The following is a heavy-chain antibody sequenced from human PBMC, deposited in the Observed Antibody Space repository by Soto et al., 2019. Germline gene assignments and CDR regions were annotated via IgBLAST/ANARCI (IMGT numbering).Heavy chain of an antibody. CDR1: GFTFSSYG. CDR2: IWYDGSNK. J-gene: IGHJ4*02. Sequence: QVQLVESGGGVVQPGRSLRLSCAASGFTFSSYGMHWVRQSPGKGLEWVAVIWYDGSNKYYADSVKGRFTISRDNSKNTLYLQMNSLRAEDTAVYYCAREDAGFKYWGQGTLVTVSS. V-gene: IGHV3-33*01. CDR3: AREDAGFKY.